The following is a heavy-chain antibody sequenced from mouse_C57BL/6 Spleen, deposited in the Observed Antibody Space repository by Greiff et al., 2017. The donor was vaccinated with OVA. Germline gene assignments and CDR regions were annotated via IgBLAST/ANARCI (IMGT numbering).Heavy chain of an antibody. CDR2: IDPSDSYT. CDR1: GYTFTSYW. D-gene: IGHD3-3*01. Sequence: QVQLQQPGAELVKPGASVTLSCKASGYTFTSYWMQWVKQRPGQGLEWIGEIDPSDSYTNYNQKFKGKATVTVDTSSSTAYMQLSSLTSEDSAVYYCARGGTRYAMDYWGQGTSVTVSS. J-gene: IGHJ4*01. V-gene: IGHV1-50*01. CDR3: ARGGTRYAMDY.